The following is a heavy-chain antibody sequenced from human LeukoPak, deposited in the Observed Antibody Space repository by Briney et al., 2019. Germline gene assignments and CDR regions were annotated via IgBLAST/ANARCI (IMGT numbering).Heavy chain of an antibody. V-gene: IGHV1-2*02. CDR1: GYTFTGYY. D-gene: IGHD2-8*01. J-gene: IGHJ4*02. CDR2: INPNSGGT. Sequence: ASXKXXCKASGYTFTGYYMHWVRQAPGEGIERMGGINPNSGGTNYAQKVQGRVTMTRDTSSSKAYMELSRLRYNDRDGYYCGRAYCTNGVCYIGYWGQGTLVTVSS. CDR3: GRAYCTNGVCYIGY.